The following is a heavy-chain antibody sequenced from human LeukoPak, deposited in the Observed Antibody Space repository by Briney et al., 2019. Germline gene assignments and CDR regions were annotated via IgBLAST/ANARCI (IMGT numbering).Heavy chain of an antibody. CDR2: IWYDGSNK. Sequence: GGSLRLSCAASGFTFSNYGMHWVRQAAGKGLEWVALIWYDGSNKYYADSVKGRFTISRDNSKNTLYLQMNSLRAEDTAVYYCAGSYYNVFDYWGQGTLVTVSS. J-gene: IGHJ4*02. V-gene: IGHV3-33*01. CDR3: AGSYYNVFDY. D-gene: IGHD3-10*01. CDR1: GFTFSNYG.